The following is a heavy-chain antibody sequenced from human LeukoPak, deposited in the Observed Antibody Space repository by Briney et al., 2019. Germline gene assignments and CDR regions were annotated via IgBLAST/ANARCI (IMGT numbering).Heavy chain of an antibody. J-gene: IGHJ4*02. CDR1: GGSFSGYY. V-gene: IGHV4-34*01. D-gene: IGHD3-10*01. CDR3: ARGRGRYYGSGSQPIFDY. CDR2: INHSGST. Sequence: SETLSLTCAVYGGSFSGYYWSWIRQPPGKGLEWIGEINHSGSTNYNPSLKSRVTISVDTSKNQFSLKLSSVTAADTAVYYCARGRGRYYGSGSQPIFDYWGQGTLVTVPS.